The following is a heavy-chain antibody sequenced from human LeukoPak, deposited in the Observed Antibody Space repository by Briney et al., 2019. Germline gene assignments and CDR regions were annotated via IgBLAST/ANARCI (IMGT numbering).Heavy chain of an antibody. Sequence: KSSETLSLTCTVSGYSISSGYYWGWIRQPPGKGLEWIGSIYYSGSTYYNPSLKSRITISVDTSKNQFSLKLTSVTAADTAVYYCARPVPSRLGWFDPWGQGTLVTVSS. CDR3: ARPVPSRLGWFDP. V-gene: IGHV4-38-2*02. D-gene: IGHD1-1*01. J-gene: IGHJ5*02. CDR2: IYYSGST. CDR1: GYSISSGYY.